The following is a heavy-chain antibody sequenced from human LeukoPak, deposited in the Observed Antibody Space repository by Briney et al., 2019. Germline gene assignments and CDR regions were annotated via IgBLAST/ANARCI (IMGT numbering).Heavy chain of an antibody. CDR3: ARAKRGYSYGSGY. Sequence: GGSLRLSCAASGFTFSSYEMNWVRQAPGKGLEWVSAISDTGNTYHADSVKGRFTISRDNAKNSLYLQMNSLRAEDTAVYYCARAKRGYSYGSGYWGQGTLVTVSS. J-gene: IGHJ4*02. CDR1: GFTFSSYE. CDR2: ISDTGNT. D-gene: IGHD5-18*01. V-gene: IGHV3-21*01.